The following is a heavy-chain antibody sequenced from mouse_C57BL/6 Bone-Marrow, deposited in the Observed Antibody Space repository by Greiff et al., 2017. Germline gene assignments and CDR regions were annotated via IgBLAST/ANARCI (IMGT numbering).Heavy chain of an antibody. Sequence: QVQLQQSGAELVRPGTSVKMSCKASGYTFTNYWIGWAKQRPGHGLEWIGDIYPGGGYTNYNEKFKGKATLTAHKSSSTAYMQLSSLTSEDSAIYYCARKGRGAMDYWGQGTSVTVSS. CDR2: IYPGGGYT. CDR1: GYTFTNYW. V-gene: IGHV1-63*01. CDR3: ARKGRGAMDY. D-gene: IGHD3-3*01. J-gene: IGHJ4*01.